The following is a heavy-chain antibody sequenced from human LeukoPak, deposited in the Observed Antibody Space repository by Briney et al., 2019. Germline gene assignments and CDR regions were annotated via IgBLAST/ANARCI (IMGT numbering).Heavy chain of an antibody. Sequence: GGSLRLSCAASGFTASSNYMSWVRQAPGKGLEWVAVIYSGGSTYYADSVKGRFTISRDNSKNTLYLQMNSLRAEDTAVYYCARVGHTMIDDAAFDIWGQGTMVTVSS. CDR3: ARVGHTMIDDAAFDI. J-gene: IGHJ3*02. D-gene: IGHD3-22*01. CDR2: IYSGGST. V-gene: IGHV3-66*01. CDR1: GFTASSNY.